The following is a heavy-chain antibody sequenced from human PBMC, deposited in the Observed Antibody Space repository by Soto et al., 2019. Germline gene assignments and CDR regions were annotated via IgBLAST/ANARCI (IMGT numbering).Heavy chain of an antibody. CDR3: ARSRYYGSGAYTPDDN. V-gene: IGHV1-46*03. D-gene: IGHD3-10*01. J-gene: IGHJ4*02. CDR2: INPSGGST. CDR1: GYTFTSFY. Sequence: QVQLVQSGAEVKKPGASVKISCKASGYTFTSFYMNWVRQAPGQGLEWMGMINPSGGSTSYTQKFQARATMTRYTSTNTIYLELSSLSSDDTAVYYCARSRYYGSGAYTPDDNWGQGTLVIVSS.